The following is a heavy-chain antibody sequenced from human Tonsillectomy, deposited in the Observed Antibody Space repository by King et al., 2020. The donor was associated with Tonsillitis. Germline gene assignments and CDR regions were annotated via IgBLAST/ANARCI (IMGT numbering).Heavy chain of an antibody. Sequence: VQLVQSGAELKKPGESLRISCKGSGYSFSNYWISWVRQRPGKGLEWMGRIDPSDSYTNYSPSFQGHVTISADKSIGTAFLQWNSLRASDTAMYLCARLTGGGWGVAFDFWGQGTMVTVSS. CDR1: GYSFSNYW. CDR2: IDPSDSYT. V-gene: IGHV5-10-1*03. D-gene: IGHD3-16*01. J-gene: IGHJ3*01. CDR3: ARLTGGGWGVAFDF.